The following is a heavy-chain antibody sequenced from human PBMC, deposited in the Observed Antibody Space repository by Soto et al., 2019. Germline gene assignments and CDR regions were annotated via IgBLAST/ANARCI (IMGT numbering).Heavy chain of an antibody. CDR3: ARDRGHYDFWSGYPFDP. Sequence: PGGSLRLSCAASGFTFSDYYMSWIRQAPGKGLEWVSYISSSSSYTNYADSVKGRLTISRDNAKNSLYLQMNSLRAEDTAVYYCARDRGHYDFWSGYPFDPWGQGTLVTVSS. D-gene: IGHD3-3*01. CDR2: ISSSSSYT. V-gene: IGHV3-11*06. CDR1: GFTFSDYY. J-gene: IGHJ5*02.